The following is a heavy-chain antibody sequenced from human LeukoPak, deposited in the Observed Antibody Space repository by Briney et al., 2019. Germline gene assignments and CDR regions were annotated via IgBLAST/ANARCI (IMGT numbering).Heavy chain of an antibody. D-gene: IGHD2-15*01. Sequence: PSETLSLTCTVSGGSISSSSYYWGWIRQPPGKGLEWIGSMYFSGNTYYNPSLKSRVTISVDTSKNQFSLKLSSVTAADTAVYYCARHVVAATLGDFDYWGQGTLVTVSS. CDR2: MYFSGNT. V-gene: IGHV4-39*01. CDR1: GGSISSSSYY. J-gene: IGHJ4*02. CDR3: ARHVVAATLGDFDY.